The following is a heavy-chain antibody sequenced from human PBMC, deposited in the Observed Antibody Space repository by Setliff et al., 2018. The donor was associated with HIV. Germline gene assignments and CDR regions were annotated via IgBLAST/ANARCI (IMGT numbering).Heavy chain of an antibody. CDR3: AKGGTTVLDY. V-gene: IGHV3-74*01. CDR1: GFTFGNYW. J-gene: IGHJ4*02. D-gene: IGHD4-17*01. CDR2: INSDGSGT. Sequence: PGGSLRLSCAASGFTFGNYWMHWVRQAPGKGLVWVSRINSDGSGTSYADSVKGRFTISRDNAKNTLYLQMNSLRAEDTAVYYCAKGGTTVLDYWGQGTLVTVSS.